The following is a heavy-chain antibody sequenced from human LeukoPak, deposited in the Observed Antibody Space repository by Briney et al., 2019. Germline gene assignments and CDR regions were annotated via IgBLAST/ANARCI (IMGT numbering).Heavy chain of an antibody. CDR1: GFTVSSNY. CDR2: IYSGGST. Sequence: GGSLRLSCAASGFTVSSNYMSWVRQAPGKGLEWVLVIYSGGSTYYADSVKGRFTISRDNSKNTLYLQMNSLRAEDTAVYYCARSPGNWEEVGWFDPWGQGTLVTVSS. V-gene: IGHV3-66*02. J-gene: IGHJ5*02. CDR3: ARSPGNWEEVGWFDP. D-gene: IGHD7-27*01.